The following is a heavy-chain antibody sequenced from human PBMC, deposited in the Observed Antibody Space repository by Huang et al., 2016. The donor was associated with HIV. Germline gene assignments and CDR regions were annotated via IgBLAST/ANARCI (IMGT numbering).Heavy chain of an antibody. V-gene: IGHV4-34*01. CDR2: INHSGST. D-gene: IGHD1-1*01. CDR3: ARERMMSWLDDHDAFDI. J-gene: IGHJ3*02. Sequence: QVQLQQWGAGLLKPSETLSLTCAVYGGSFSGYYWSWIRQSPGKGLEWIGEINHSGSTIYTPSLKSRLTVSVDTSKSQFSLKLSSVTAADTAVYYWARERMMSWLDDHDAFDIWGQGTMVTVSS. CDR1: GGSFSGYY.